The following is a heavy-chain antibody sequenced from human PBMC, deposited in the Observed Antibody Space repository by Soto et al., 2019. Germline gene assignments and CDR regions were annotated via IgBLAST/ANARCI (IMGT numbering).Heavy chain of an antibody. CDR2: IYYSGST. V-gene: IGHV4-31*03. CDR3: ARAYYDILTGYFLSPYFDY. CDR1: GGSISSGGYY. Sequence: PSETLSLTCTVSGGSISSGGYYWSWIRQHPGKGLEWIGYIYYSGSTYYNPSLKSRVTISVDTSKNQFSLKLSSVTAADTAVYYCARAYYDILTGYFLSPYFDYWGQGTLVTVSS. J-gene: IGHJ4*02. D-gene: IGHD3-9*01.